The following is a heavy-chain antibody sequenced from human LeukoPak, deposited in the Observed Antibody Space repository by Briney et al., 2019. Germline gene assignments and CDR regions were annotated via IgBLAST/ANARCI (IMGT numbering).Heavy chain of an antibody. V-gene: IGHV1-69*01. Sequence: VASVKVSCKASGGTFSSYAISWVRQAPGQGLEWMGGIIPIFGTANYAQKFQGRVTITADESTSTAYMELSSLRSEDTAVYYCAREVEYYYDSSGYFGYWGQGTLVTVSS. CDR3: AREVEYYYDSSGYFGY. J-gene: IGHJ4*02. CDR1: GGTFSSYA. CDR2: IIPIFGTA. D-gene: IGHD3-22*01.